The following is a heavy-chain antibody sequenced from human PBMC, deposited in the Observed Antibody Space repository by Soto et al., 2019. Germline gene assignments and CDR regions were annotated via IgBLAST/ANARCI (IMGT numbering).Heavy chain of an antibody. CDR2: INAGNGKT. CDR1: GYTFTSYA. CDR3: ARDHNWNYDFDY. J-gene: IGHJ4*02. Sequence: QVQLVQSGAEVKKPGASVKVSCKASGYTFTSYAMHWVRQAPGQRLEWMGWINAGNGKTKYSQKFQGRVTITRDTSASTAYMELSSLRSEDTAVYYCARDHNWNYDFDYWGQGTLVTVSS. V-gene: IGHV1-3*01. D-gene: IGHD1-7*01.